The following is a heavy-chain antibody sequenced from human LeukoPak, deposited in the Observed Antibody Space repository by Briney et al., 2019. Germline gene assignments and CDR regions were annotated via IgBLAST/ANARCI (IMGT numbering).Heavy chain of an antibody. D-gene: IGHD3-10*02. CDR2: ISDDGSNK. V-gene: IGHV3-30*18. CDR1: GFTFSNYG. CDR3: AELGITMIGGV. J-gene: IGHJ6*04. Sequence: GGSLRLSCAASGFTFSNYGMHWVRQAPGKGLEWVAVISDDGSNKYYADSVKGRFTISRDNSKNTLYLQMNSLRAEDTAVYYCAELGITMIGGVWGKGTTVTISS.